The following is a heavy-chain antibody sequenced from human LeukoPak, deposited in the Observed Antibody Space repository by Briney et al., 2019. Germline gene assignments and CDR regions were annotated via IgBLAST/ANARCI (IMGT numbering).Heavy chain of an antibody. D-gene: IGHD1-26*01. CDR1: GGSISSYY. J-gene: IGHJ6*02. Sequence: SETLSLTCTVSGGSISSYYWSWIRQPPGKGLEWIGYVYYSGRTNYNPSLKSRVTISVDTSKNQFSLKLSSVTAADTAVYYCARTFSESYYYYGMDVWGLGTTVTVSS. CDR3: ARTFSESYYYYGMDV. V-gene: IGHV4-59*01. CDR2: VYYSGRT.